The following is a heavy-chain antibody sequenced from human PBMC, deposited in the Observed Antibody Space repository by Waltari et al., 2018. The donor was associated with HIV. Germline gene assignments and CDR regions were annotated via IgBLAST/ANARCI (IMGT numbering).Heavy chain of an antibody. CDR2: IWYDGINK. J-gene: IGHJ4*02. V-gene: IGHV3-33*01. Sequence: QVQLVESGGGVVQPGRSLRLSCAAPGFTFSSYGIYWVRQAPGKGLEWVAVIWYDGINKYYADSVKGRFTISRDNSKNTLYLQMNSLRAEDTAVYYCARDLGDYYDSSGYGYWGQGTLVTVSS. D-gene: IGHD3-22*01. CDR3: ARDLGDYYDSSGYGY. CDR1: GFTFSSYG.